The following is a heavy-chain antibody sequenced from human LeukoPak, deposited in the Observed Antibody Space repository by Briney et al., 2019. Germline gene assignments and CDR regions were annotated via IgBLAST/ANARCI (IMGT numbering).Heavy chain of an antibody. CDR1: GGSISSYY. V-gene: IGHV4-59*01. CDR2: IYYGGST. Sequence: PSETLSLTCTVSGGSISSYYWNWIRQPPGKGLEWIGYIYYGGSTNYNPSLKSRVTISLDTSKNQFSLRLSSVTAADTAVYYCARYRDYIWGGYRYLFDYWGQGTQVTVSS. CDR3: ARYRDYIWGGYRYLFDY. J-gene: IGHJ4*02. D-gene: IGHD3-16*02.